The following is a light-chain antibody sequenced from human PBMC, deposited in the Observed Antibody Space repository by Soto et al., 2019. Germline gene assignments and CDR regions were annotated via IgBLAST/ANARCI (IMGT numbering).Light chain of an antibody. CDR2: GNS. J-gene: IGLJ3*02. V-gene: IGLV1-40*01. CDR3: QSYDSSLSGSV. Sequence: QSVLTQTPSVSGAPGQRVTISCTGSSSNIGAGYDVHWYQQLPGTAPKFLIYGNSNRPSGVPDRFSGSKSGTSASLAITGLQAEDEADYYCQSYDSSLSGSVFGGGTKLTVL. CDR1: SSNIGAGYD.